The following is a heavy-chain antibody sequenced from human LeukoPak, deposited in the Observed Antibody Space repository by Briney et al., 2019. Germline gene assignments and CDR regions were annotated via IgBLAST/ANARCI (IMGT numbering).Heavy chain of an antibody. V-gene: IGHV4-31*03. J-gene: IGHJ5*02. Sequence: SQTLSLPCTVSGGSISSGGYYWSWIRQHPGKGLEWIGYIYYSGSTYYNPSLKSRVTISVDTSKTQFSLKLSSVTAADTAVYYCARVAYGGNWFDPWGQGTLVTVSS. CDR2: IYYSGST. CDR1: GGSISSGGYY. CDR3: ARVAYGGNWFDP. D-gene: IGHD2-15*01.